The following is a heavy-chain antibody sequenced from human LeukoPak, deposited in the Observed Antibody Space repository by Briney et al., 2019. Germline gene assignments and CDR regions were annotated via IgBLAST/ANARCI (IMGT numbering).Heavy chain of an antibody. CDR1: GFTFSGYS. CDR2: ITSSGSSM. J-gene: IGHJ4*02. D-gene: IGHD6-13*01. CDR3: AKGITAADTGLDY. V-gene: IGHV3-21*04. Sequence: GGSPRLSCAGSGFTFSGYSLNWVRQAPGKGLEWVSSITSSGSSMYYADSVKGRFTVSRDISKNTLYLQMNSLRAEDTALYYCAKGITAADTGLDYWGQGTLVTVSS.